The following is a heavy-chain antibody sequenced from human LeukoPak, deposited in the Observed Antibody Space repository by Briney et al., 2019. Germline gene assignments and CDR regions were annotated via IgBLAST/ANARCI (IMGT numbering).Heavy chain of an antibody. CDR3: TRETPVAGAGFQY. CDR2: INNDGSSR. Sequence: GGSLRLSCAASGFPVNNSWMHWVRQAPGKGLVWVTRINNDGSSRIYADSVKGRFTISRDNAKNTLYLQMNGLTGEDTAIYYCTRETPVAGAGFQYWGQGTLVTVSS. D-gene: IGHD6-19*01. CDR1: GFPVNNSW. J-gene: IGHJ1*01. V-gene: IGHV3-74*01.